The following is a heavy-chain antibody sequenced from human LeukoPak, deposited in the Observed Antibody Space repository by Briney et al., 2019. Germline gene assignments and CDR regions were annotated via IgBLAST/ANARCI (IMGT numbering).Heavy chain of an antibody. D-gene: IGHD3-22*01. J-gene: IGHJ4*02. CDR2: ISYDGSNK. Sequence: GGSLRLSCAASGYSFSDYAMYWVRQAPGKGLEWVAVISYDGSNKYYADSVKGRFTISRDNSKNTLYLEMNSLRAEDTAVYYCARDYYYDSSGYWDYYFDYWGQGTLVSVSS. CDR3: ARDYYYDSSGYWDYYFDY. CDR1: GYSFSDYA. V-gene: IGHV3-30-3*01.